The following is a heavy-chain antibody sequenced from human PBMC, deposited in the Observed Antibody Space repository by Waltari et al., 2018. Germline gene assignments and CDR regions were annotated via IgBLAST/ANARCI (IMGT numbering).Heavy chain of an antibody. CDR1: GFTFSAFV. CDR2: ISDSGGT. V-gene: IGHV3-23*01. CDR3: AKRSPYSASRAHIDY. J-gene: IGHJ4*02. Sequence: EVQLLESGGGLVQPGGSLRLSCAASGFTFSAFVMIWVRQAAGKGLEWVSTISDSGGTSYADSVRGRFTISRDNSKNTLHLEVNNLRVEDTAVYYCAKRSPYSASRAHIDYWGQGTLVTVSS. D-gene: IGHD1-26*01.